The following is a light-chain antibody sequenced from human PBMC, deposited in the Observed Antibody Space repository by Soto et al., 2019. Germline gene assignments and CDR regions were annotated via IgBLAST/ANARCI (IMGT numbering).Light chain of an antibody. V-gene: IGKV1-5*01. Sequence: DIQMTQSPSTLSASVGDRVTITCRASQNVDHWVAWYQQKPGKAPKFLIYDASNLESGVPSRFSGRGSGTAFTLTISCLQPDDFATYYCQRYNSNSRTFGQGTRV. J-gene: IGKJ1*01. CDR3: QRYNSNSRT. CDR1: QNVDHW. CDR2: DAS.